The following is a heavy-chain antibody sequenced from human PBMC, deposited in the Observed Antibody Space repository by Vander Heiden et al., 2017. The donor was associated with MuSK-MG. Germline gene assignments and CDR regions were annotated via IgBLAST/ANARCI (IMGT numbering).Heavy chain of an antibody. Sequence: EVQLVESGGGLVQPGGSLRPSCAASGFPFSSYWVSWVRQAPGKGLEWVANIKQDGSEKYYVDSVKGRFTISRDNAKNSLYLQMNSLRAEDTAVYYCARDGEEWLPGDYWGQGTLVTVSS. CDR2: IKQDGSEK. CDR1: GFPFSSYW. J-gene: IGHJ4*02. CDR3: ARDGEEWLPGDY. D-gene: IGHD6-19*01. V-gene: IGHV3-7*01.